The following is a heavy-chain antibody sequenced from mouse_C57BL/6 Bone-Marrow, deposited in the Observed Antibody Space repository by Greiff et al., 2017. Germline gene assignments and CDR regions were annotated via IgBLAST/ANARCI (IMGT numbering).Heavy chain of an antibody. V-gene: IGHV1-55*01. J-gene: IGHJ1*01. CDR2: IYPGSGST. CDR3: ARRWVVDWYFDV. D-gene: IGHD1-1*01. Sequence: VQLQQPGAELVKPGASVKMSCKASGYTFTSYWITWVKQRPGQGLEWIGDIYPGSGSTNYNEKFKSKATLTVDPSSSTAYMQLSSLTSEDAAVYYCARRWVVDWYFDVWGSGTTVSVSS. CDR1: GYTFTSYW.